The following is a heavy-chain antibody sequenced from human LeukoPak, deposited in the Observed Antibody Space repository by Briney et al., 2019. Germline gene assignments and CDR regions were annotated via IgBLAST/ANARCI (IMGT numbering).Heavy chain of an antibody. J-gene: IGHJ4*02. CDR2: IKSKSDGGAT. CDR3: TTKSFDWKDH. D-gene: IGHD3-9*01. Sequence: NPGGSLRLSCAASGFTFSDYYMSWIRQAPGKGLEWVGRIKSKSDGGATDLAAPVKGRFIISRDDSKNTLYLQMNSLKIEDTAVYYCTTKSFDWKDHWGRGTLVTVSP. V-gene: IGHV3-15*01. CDR1: GFTFSDYY.